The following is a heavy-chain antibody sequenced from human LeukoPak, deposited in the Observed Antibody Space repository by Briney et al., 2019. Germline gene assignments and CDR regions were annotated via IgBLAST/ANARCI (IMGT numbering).Heavy chain of an antibody. D-gene: IGHD6-19*01. J-gene: IGHJ6*03. CDR3: ARDPIVGSSGWLRNYYYYYYMDV. CDR2: IKQDGRER. CDR1: GFNFSNYW. Sequence: PGGGLRLSCAASGFNFSNYWMSWVRQARGKGLERVANIKQDGRERYDVDSVKGRFTISRDNAKNSLYLQMNSLRAEDTAVYYCARDPIVGSSGWLRNYYYYYYMDVWGKGTTVTVSS. V-gene: IGHV3-7*01.